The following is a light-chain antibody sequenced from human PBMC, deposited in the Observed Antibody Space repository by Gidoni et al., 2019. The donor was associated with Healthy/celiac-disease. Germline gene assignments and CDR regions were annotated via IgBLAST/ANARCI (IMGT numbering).Light chain of an antibody. Sequence: DIVMTQSLDSLAVSLGEGATINCKSSQSVLSSSNNKNYLAWYQQKPGQPPNLLIYWASTRKSGVPDRFSGSGSGTDFTLTISSLQAEDVAVYYCQQYYSIPRTFGQGTKLEIK. J-gene: IGKJ2*01. CDR3: QQYYSIPRT. CDR1: QSVLSSSNNKNY. V-gene: IGKV4-1*01. CDR2: WAS.